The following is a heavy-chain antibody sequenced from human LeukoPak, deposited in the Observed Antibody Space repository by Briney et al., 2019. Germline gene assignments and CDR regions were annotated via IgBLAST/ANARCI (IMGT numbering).Heavy chain of an antibody. Sequence: ASVKVSCKASGYTFTSYGISWVRQAPGQGLEWMGIINPSGGSTSYAQKFQGRVTMTRDTSTSTVYMELSSLRSEDTAVYYCARQLEWELLSTFDYWGQGTLVTVSS. CDR1: GYTFTSYG. D-gene: IGHD1-26*01. V-gene: IGHV1-46*01. J-gene: IGHJ4*02. CDR2: INPSGGST. CDR3: ARQLEWELLSTFDY.